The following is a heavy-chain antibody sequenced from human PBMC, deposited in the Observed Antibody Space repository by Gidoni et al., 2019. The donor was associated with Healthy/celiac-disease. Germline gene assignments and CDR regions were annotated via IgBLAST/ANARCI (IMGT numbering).Heavy chain of an antibody. CDR3: AREPGYSGYDRVAENWFDP. J-gene: IGHJ5*02. V-gene: IGHV4-4*02. D-gene: IGHD5-12*01. CDR1: GGSISSSNW. CDR2: IYHSGST. Sequence: QVQLQESGPGLVKPSGTLSLTCAVSGGSISSSNWWSWVRQPPGKGLEWIGEIYHSGSTNYNPSLKSRVTISVDKSKNQFSLKLSSVTAADTAVYYCAREPGYSGYDRVAENWFDPWGQGTLVTVSS.